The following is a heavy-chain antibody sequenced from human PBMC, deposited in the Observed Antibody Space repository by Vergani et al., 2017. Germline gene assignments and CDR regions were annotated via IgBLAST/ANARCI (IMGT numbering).Heavy chain of an antibody. CDR1: GGSMSGYY. CDR3: GRVADFYGLGSRLLDL. CDR2: MYHSGST. J-gene: IGHJ5*02. D-gene: IGHD3-10*01. Sequence: QVRLQESGPGLVKPSETLSLTCSVSGGSMSGYYWSWIRQPPGKELEWIGYMYHSGSTNYNPSLETRVTISGDTSKNQFSLKLNSVTAADTAVYYCGRVADFYGLGSRLLDLWGGGILVTVSS. V-gene: IGHV4-59*01.